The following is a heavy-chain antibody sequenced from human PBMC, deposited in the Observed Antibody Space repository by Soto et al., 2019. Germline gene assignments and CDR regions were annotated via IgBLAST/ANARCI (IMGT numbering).Heavy chain of an antibody. CDR1: GYTFTGYY. CDR2: INPNSSGT. V-gene: IGHV1-2*02. D-gene: IGHD1-26*01. Sequence: GAPVKISCKASGYTFTGYYMHWVLQAPGQGLEWMGWINPNSSGTNYAQKFQGRVTMTRDTSISTAYLHLRTLRSDDTAVYYCATLEGGPRGSFDYWGQGTLVTVSS. CDR3: ATLEGGPRGSFDY. J-gene: IGHJ4*02.